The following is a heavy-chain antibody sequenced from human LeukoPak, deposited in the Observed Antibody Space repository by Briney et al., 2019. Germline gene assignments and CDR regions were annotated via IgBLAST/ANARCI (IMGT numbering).Heavy chain of an antibody. D-gene: IGHD1-26*01. CDR2: IYYSGST. CDR3: ARDGEWDLHYFDY. CDR1: GGSISSSSYY. V-gene: IGHV4-39*07. J-gene: IGHJ4*02. Sequence: PSETLSLTCTVSGGSISSSSYYWGWIRQPPGKGLEWIGSIYYSGSTYYNPSLKSRVTISVDTCKNQFSLKLSSVTAADTAVYYCARDGEWDLHYFDYWGQGTLVTVSS.